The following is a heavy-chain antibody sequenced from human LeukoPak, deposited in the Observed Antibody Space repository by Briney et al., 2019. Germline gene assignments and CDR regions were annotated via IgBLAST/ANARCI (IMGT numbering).Heavy chain of an antibody. V-gene: IGHV4-4*07. Sequence: SQTLSLTCTVPGGSISNDYWSWIRQDAGKGREWLVCIYTRGSTNYNPSLKSRVTISLDKSKKQFSLNRNSVTAADTAVYYCARGGTYGSGRNQHTTLDYWGQGTLVTVSS. J-gene: IGHJ4*02. CDR3: ARGGTYGSGRNQHTTLDY. D-gene: IGHD3-10*01. CDR1: GGSISNDY. CDR2: IYTRGST.